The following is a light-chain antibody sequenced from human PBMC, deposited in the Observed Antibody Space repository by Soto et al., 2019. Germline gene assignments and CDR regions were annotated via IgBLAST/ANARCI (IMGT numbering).Light chain of an antibody. CDR2: GAS. Sequence: DMQMTQSPSSLSASVGDRVTITCRPSQTIDNYLNWYQNKPGKAPKLLIYGASTLQSGVSSRFTGSASETDFTLTSDNLQAEDFATDYWQQTYTIPFAFGQGTKLEI. CDR3: QQTYTIPFA. J-gene: IGKJ2*01. V-gene: IGKV1-39*01. CDR1: QTIDNY.